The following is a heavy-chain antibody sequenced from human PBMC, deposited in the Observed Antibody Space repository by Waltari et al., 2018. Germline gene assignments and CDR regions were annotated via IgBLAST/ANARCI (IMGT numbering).Heavy chain of an antibody. J-gene: IGHJ4*02. V-gene: IGHV3-23*01. CDR1: GFIFRSHG. CDR2: ISGSGDNT. CDR3: AKDPLNDYGGWDDF. D-gene: IGHD4-17*01. Sequence: EVQLLESGGTLVQPGGCLRLSCAASGFIFRSHGWGWVRQAPGKGLEWVSSISGSGDNTYYADSVKGRFTISRDNSMNTLYLQMNSLRVEDSAVYYCAKDPLNDYGGWDDFWGQGTLVTVSS.